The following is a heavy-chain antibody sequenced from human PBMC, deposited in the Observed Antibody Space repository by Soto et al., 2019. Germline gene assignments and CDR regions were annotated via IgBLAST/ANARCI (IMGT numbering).Heavy chain of an antibody. CDR2: IYYSGST. J-gene: IGHJ4*02. CDR1: GGSISPYY. V-gene: IGHV4-59*01. D-gene: IGHD3-22*01. CDR3: ARPRSSGYAGEFDY. Sequence: QVQLQVWGAGLVKPSETLSLTCTVSGGSISPYYWSWIRQPLGKGLEWIGFIYYSGSTNYNPSLKSRVTISVDTSQNQFSLMLTSVTAADTAVYYCARPRSSGYAGEFDYWGQGTLVTVSS.